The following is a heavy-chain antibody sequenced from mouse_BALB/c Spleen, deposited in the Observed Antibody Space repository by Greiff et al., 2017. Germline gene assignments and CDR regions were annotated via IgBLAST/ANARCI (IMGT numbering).Heavy chain of an antibody. CDR3: ARKGDWDGGNAMDY. CDR2: IWSGGST. D-gene: IGHD4-1*01. V-gene: IGHV2-2*02. Sequence: VKLMESGPGLVQPSQSLSITCTVSGFSLTSYGVHWVRQSPGKGLEWLGVIWSGGSTDYNAAFISRLSISKDNSKSQVFFKMNSLQANDTAIYYCARKGDWDGGNAMDYWGQGTSVTVSS. J-gene: IGHJ4*01. CDR1: GFSLTSYG.